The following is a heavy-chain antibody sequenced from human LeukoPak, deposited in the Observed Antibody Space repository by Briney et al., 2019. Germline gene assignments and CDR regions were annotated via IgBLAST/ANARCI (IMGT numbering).Heavy chain of an antibody. CDR2: INPSGGST. D-gene: IGHD1-26*01. Sequence: GASEKVSCKASGYTFTSYHMHWVRQAPGQGVEWMGIINPSGGSTSYAQKFQGRVTVTRDTSTSTVYMELSSLRSEDTAVYYCARELSPSGNYDCWGQGTLVTVSS. CDR3: ARELSPSGNYDC. V-gene: IGHV1-46*01. J-gene: IGHJ4*02. CDR1: GYTFTSYH.